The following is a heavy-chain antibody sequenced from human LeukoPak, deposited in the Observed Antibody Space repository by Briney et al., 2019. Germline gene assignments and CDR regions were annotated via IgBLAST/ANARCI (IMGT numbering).Heavy chain of an antibody. V-gene: IGHV3-11*01. J-gene: IGHJ3*02. D-gene: IGHD2-15*01. CDR1: GFTFSDYY. Sequence: GGSLRLSCAAYGFTFSDYYMSWIRQAPGKGMEWVSFISSSGSTIYYADSMKGRFTISRDNDLQMNSLRAEDTAVYYCARGLGYCSGGSCPRRAFDIWGQGTVVTVSS. CDR2: ISSSGSTI. CDR3: ARGLGYCSGGSCPRRAFDI.